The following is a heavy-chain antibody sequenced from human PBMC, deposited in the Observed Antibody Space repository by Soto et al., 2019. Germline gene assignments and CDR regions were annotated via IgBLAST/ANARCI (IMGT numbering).Heavy chain of an antibody. J-gene: IGHJ6*02. Sequence: GASVKVSCKASGYTFTSYAMHWARQAPGQRLEWMGWINAGNGNTKYSQKFQGRVTITRDTSASTAYMELSSLRSEDTAVYYCARDRAGYYGMDVWGQGTTVTVSS. V-gene: IGHV1-3*01. CDR3: ARDRAGYYGMDV. CDR1: GYTFTSYA. D-gene: IGHD6-19*01. CDR2: INAGNGNT.